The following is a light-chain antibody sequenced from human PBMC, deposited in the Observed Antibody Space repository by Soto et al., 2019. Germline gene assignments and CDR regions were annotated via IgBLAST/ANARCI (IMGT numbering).Light chain of an antibody. J-gene: IGLJ1*01. CDR2: EVS. CDR3: SSYTSSSTPYV. Sequence: QSALTQPACVSGSPGQSITISCTGSSSDVGGYNYVSWYQQHPGKAPKLMTYEVSNRPSGVSNRFSGSKSGNTASLTISGLQAEDEADYYCSSYTSSSTPYVFGTGTKLTVL. CDR1: SSDVGGYNY. V-gene: IGLV2-14*01.